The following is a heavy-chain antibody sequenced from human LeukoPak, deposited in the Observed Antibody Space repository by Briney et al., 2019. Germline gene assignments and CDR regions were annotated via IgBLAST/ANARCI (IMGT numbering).Heavy chain of an antibody. V-gene: IGHV3-7*01. CDR1: GFTFSSYW. J-gene: IGHJ4*02. CDR3: ARLRNLGYCSSTSYYFFDY. D-gene: IGHD2-2*01. Sequence: GGSLRLSCAASGFTFSSYWMSWVRQAPGKGLEWVANIKQDGSEKYYVDSVKGRFTISRDNAKNSLYLQMNSLRAEDTAVYYCARLRNLGYCSSTSYYFFDYWGQGTLVTVSS. CDR2: IKQDGSEK.